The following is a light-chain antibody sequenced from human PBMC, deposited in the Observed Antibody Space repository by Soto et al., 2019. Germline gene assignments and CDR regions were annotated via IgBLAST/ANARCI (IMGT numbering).Light chain of an antibody. CDR1: SSDVGSYNL. CDR3: CSYAVTYVI. J-gene: IGLJ2*01. CDR2: EVN. Sequence: QSALTQPASVSGSPGQSITISCTGTSSDVGSYNLVSWYQQYPGRAPKLMIYEVNKRPSGVSNRFSGSKSGNTASLTISGLQAEDEADYYCCSYAVTYVIFGGGTKLTV. V-gene: IGLV2-23*02.